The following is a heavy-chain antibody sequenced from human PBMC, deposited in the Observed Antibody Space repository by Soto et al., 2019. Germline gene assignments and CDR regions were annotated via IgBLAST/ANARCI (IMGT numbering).Heavy chain of an antibody. CDR2: ISYDGSNK. CDR1: GFTFSSYA. D-gene: IGHD6-19*01. Sequence: GGSLRLSCAASGFTFSSYAMHWVRQAPGKGLEWVAVISYDGSNKYYADSVKGRFTISRDNSKNTLYLQMNSLRAEDTAVYYCARDRGSGWYRGGYGMDVWGQGTTVTVSS. V-gene: IGHV3-30-3*01. CDR3: ARDRGSGWYRGGYGMDV. J-gene: IGHJ6*02.